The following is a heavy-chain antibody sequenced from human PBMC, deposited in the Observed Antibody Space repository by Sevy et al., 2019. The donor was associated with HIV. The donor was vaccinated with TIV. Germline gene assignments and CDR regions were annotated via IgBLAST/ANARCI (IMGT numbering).Heavy chain of an antibody. CDR1: GFTFSSYS. J-gene: IGHJ4*02. Sequence: GGSLRLSCAASGFTFSSYSINWVRQAPGKGLEWVSSISSSSSYIYYADSVKGRFTISRDNAKNSLYLQMNSLRAEDTAVYYCARAREGGIAAAGSFDYWGQGTLVTVSS. D-gene: IGHD6-13*01. V-gene: IGHV3-21*01. CDR2: ISSSSSYI. CDR3: ARAREGGIAAAGSFDY.